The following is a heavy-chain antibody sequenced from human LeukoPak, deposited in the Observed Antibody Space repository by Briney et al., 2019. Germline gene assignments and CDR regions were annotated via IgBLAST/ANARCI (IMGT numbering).Heavy chain of an antibody. CDR3: AKGDCSSTSCPPDYYYYYYMDV. V-gene: IGHV3-30*18. J-gene: IGHJ6*03. CDR2: ISYDGSNK. Sequence: PGRSLRLSCAASGFTFSSYGMHWVRQAPGKGLEWVAVISYDGSNKYYADSVKGRFTISRDNSKNTLYLQMNSLRTEDTAVYYCAKGDCSSTSCPPDYYYYYYMDVWGKGTTVTVSS. CDR1: GFTFSSYG. D-gene: IGHD2-2*01.